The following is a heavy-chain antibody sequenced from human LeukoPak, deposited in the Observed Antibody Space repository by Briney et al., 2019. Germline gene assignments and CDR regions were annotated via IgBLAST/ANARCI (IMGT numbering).Heavy chain of an antibody. J-gene: IGHJ4*02. CDR1: GFTFSSYA. CDR2: ISGSGGST. D-gene: IGHD6-6*01. Sequence: PGGSLRLSCAASGFTFSSYAMSWVRQAPGKGLGWVSAISGSGGSTYYADSVKGRFTISRDNSKNTLYLQMNSLRAEDRAVYYCAKEGLIAARPYYFDYWGQGTLVTVYS. V-gene: IGHV3-23*01. CDR3: AKEGLIAARPYYFDY.